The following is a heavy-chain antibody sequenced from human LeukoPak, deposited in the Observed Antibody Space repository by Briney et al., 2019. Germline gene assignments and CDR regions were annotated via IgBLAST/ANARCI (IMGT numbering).Heavy chain of an antibody. CDR1: GDSVSSNSVT. CDR3: ARGSWVSGKPFDY. D-gene: IGHD6-19*01. V-gene: IGHV6-1*01. Sequence: SQTLSLTCAISGDSVSSNSVTWNWIRQSPSRGLEWLGRTYYRSKWSSDYAASVKGRITINPDTPKNQFSLQLNSVTPEDTAVYYCARGSWVSGKPFDYWGQGTLVTVSS. J-gene: IGHJ4*02. CDR2: TYYRSKWSS.